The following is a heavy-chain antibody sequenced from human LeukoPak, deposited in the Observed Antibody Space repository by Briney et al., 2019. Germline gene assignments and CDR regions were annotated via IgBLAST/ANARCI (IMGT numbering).Heavy chain of an antibody. CDR1: GFTFSSYA. V-gene: IGHV3-23*01. J-gene: IGHJ4*02. CDR2: ISGSGVST. CDR3: ARDYYDSSGYYTQGY. Sequence: GGSLRLSCTASGFTFSSYAMSWVRQAPGKGLDWVSAISGSGVSTYYPDSVKGRFTISRDNSKNTLYLQMNSLRAEDTAVYYCARDYYDSSGYYTQGYWGQGTLVTVSS. D-gene: IGHD3-22*01.